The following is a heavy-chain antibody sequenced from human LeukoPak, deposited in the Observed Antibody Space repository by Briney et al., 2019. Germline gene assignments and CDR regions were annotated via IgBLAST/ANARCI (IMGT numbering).Heavy chain of an antibody. J-gene: IGHJ3*02. CDR2: ISAYNGNT. CDR3: ASSPDIVVVPAAIDI. Sequence: ASVKVSCKTSGYTFTSYDISWVRQAPGQGLEWMGWISAYNGNTNYAQKLQGRVTMTTDSSTSTAYMELRSLRSDDTTVYYCASSPDIVVVPAAIDIWGQGTTVTVSS. D-gene: IGHD2-2*01. CDR1: GYTFTSYD. V-gene: IGHV1-18*01.